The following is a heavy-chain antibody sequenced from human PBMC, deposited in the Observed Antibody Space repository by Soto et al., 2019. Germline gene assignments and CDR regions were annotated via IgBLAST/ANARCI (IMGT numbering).Heavy chain of an antibody. CDR2: IYYSGST. CDR1: GGSISSYY. D-gene: IGHD1-7*01. J-gene: IGHJ4*02. Sequence: SETLSLTCTVSGGSISSYYWSWIRQPPGKGLEWIGYIYYSGSTNYNPSLKSRVTISVDTSKNQFSLKLSSVTAADTAVYYCARPTVESITGTIYFDYWGQGTRVTVSS. V-gene: IGHV4-59*08. CDR3: ARPTVESITGTIYFDY.